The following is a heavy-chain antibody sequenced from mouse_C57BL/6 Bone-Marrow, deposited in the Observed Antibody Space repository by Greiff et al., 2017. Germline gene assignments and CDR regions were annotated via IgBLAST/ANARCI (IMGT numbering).Heavy chain of an antibody. CDR2: ISDGGSYT. J-gene: IGHJ2*01. Sequence: EVQLVESGGGLVKPGGSLKLSCAASGFTFSSYAMSWVRQTPEKRLEWVATISDGGSYTYYPDNVKGRFTISRDNAKNNQYLQMSHLKSEDTAMYYCARSVVATDYFDYWGQGTALTVSS. CDR1: GFTFSSYA. D-gene: IGHD1-1*01. CDR3: ARSVVATDYFDY. V-gene: IGHV5-4*01.